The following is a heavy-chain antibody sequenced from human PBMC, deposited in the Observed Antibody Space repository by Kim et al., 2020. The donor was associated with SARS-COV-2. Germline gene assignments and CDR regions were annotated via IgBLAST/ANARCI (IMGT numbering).Heavy chain of an antibody. J-gene: IGHJ4*02. Sequence: SVKVSCKASGGTFSSYAISWVRQAPGQGLEWMGGIIPIFGTANYAQKFQGRVTITADESTSTAYMELSSLRSEDTAVYYCARDDVAVGSGWRGHGLGYWGQGTLVTVSS. CDR1: GGTFSSYA. CDR3: ARDDVAVGSGWRGHGLGY. V-gene: IGHV1-69*13. CDR2: IIPIFGTA. D-gene: IGHD6-19*01.